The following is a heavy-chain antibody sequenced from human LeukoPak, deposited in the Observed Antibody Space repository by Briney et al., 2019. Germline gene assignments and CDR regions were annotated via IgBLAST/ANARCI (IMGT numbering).Heavy chain of an antibody. Sequence: SETLSLTCTVSGVSISSYYWSWIRQPAGKGPEWIGRIYTSGSTNYNSFLESRVTMSVDTSKNQFSLKLSSVTAADTAVYYCARQVGSFTMMPWGQGTLVTVSS. CDR1: GVSISSYY. CDR3: ARQVGSFTMMP. J-gene: IGHJ1*01. CDR2: IYTSGST. D-gene: IGHD3-22*01. V-gene: IGHV4-4*07.